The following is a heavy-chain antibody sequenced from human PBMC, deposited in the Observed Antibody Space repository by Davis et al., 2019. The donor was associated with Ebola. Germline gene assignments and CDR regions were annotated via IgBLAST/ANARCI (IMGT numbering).Heavy chain of an antibody. Sequence: GGSLRLSCAASGFTFASYAMSWVRQAPGKGLEWVSAISGSGGATYYADSVKGRFTVSSDNFKSTLYLQMNSLRAEDTAVYYCAKDSGSGWYYRLYGMDVWGKGTTVTVSS. CDR3: AKDSGSGWYYRLYGMDV. D-gene: IGHD6-19*01. V-gene: IGHV3-23*01. J-gene: IGHJ6*04. CDR2: ISGSGGAT. CDR1: GFTFASYA.